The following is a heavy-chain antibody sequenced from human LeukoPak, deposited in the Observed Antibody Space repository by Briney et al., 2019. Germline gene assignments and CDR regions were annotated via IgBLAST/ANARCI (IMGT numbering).Heavy chain of an antibody. V-gene: IGHV3-21*01. CDR1: GLSLNNYA. CDR3: ARDDDYGDYD. CDR2: ISSSSSYI. J-gene: IGHJ4*02. Sequence: GGSLRLSCTASGLSLNNYAMNWVRQAPGKGLEWVSSISSSSSYIYYADSVKGRFTISRDNAKNSLYLQMNSLRAEDTAVYYCARDDDYGDYDWGQGTLVTVSS. D-gene: IGHD4-17*01.